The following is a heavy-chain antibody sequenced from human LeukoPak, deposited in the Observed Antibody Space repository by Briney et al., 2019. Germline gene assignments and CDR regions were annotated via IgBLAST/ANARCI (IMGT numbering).Heavy chain of an antibody. Sequence: ASVKVSCKASGYTFTNYGISWVRQAPGQGLEWMGWISAYNGNTHYAQNLQGRVTMTTDTSTSTAYMELRSLRSDDTAVYYCARGPPIRGYRYGYDTGYYYSYSMDVWGKGTTVTISS. CDR1: GYTFTNYG. D-gene: IGHD5-18*01. CDR2: ISAYNGNT. J-gene: IGHJ6*03. V-gene: IGHV1-18*01. CDR3: ARGPPIRGYRYGYDTGYYYSYSMDV.